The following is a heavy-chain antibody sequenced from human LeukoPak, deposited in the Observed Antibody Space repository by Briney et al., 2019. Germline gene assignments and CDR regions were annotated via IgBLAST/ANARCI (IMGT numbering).Heavy chain of an antibody. CDR1: GFTFSSYS. CDR3: VKKCGSGSYYCF. CDR2: LSPDGSSS. D-gene: IGHD3-10*01. Sequence: GGSLRLSCAASGFTFSSYSMNWVRQAPGKGLEWVSRLSPDGSSSVSADSVKGRFTVSRDNSKNTLYLQMSSLRAEDTAVYYCVKKCGSGSYYCFWGQGTLVTVSS. J-gene: IGHJ4*02. V-gene: IGHV3-74*01.